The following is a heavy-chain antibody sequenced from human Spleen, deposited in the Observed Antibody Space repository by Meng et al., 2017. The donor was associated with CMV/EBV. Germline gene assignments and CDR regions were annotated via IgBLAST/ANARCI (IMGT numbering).Heavy chain of an antibody. J-gene: IGHJ3*01. CDR2: TIPLSGTT. D-gene: IGHD1-7*01. CDR3: ASLDGGGIIGTTTGALDV. Sequence: SVKVSCKASGGAFSRYGISWVRQAPGQGLEWMGGTIPLSGTTKYAQKFQGRVTITTDEFRSTGHMEVTGLRSEDTAVYYCASLDGGGIIGTTTGALDVWGQGTLVTVSS. V-gene: IGHV1-69*05. CDR1: GGAFSRYG.